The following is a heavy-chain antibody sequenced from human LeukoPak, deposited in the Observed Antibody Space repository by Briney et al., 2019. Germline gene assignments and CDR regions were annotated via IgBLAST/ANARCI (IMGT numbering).Heavy chain of an antibody. D-gene: IGHD3-10*01. Sequence: SETLSLTCAVYGGSFSGYYWSWIRQPPGKGLEWIGEINHSGSTNYNPSLKSRVTISVDTSKNQFSLKLSSVTAADTAVYYCARIGTYGSGSYYKDAFDIWGQGTMVTVSS. V-gene: IGHV4-34*01. J-gene: IGHJ3*02. CDR1: GGSFSGYY. CDR2: INHSGST. CDR3: ARIGTYGSGSYYKDAFDI.